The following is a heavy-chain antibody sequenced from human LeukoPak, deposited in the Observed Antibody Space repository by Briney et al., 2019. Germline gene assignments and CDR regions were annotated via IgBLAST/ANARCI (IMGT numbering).Heavy chain of an antibody. CDR1: GGSISSYY. CDR3: ARETSQKGAHYMDV. CDR2: IYYSGYT. J-gene: IGHJ6*03. D-gene: IGHD3-16*01. V-gene: IGHV4-59*01. Sequence: PSETLSLTCTVSGGSISSYYWSWIRQPPGKGLEYIGYIYYSGYTNYNPSLKSRVTISVDTSKNQFSLKLSSVTAADTAVYYCARETSQKGAHYMDVWGKETTVTISS.